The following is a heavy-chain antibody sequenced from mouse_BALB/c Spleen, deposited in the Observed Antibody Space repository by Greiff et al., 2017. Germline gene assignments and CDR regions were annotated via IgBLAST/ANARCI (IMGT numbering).Heavy chain of an antibody. Sequence: QVQLQQSGAELMKPGASVKISCKATGYTFSSYWIEWVKQRPGHGLEWIGEILPGSGSTNYNEKFTGKATFTADTSSNTAYMQLSSLTSEDSAVYYCARRYGNYWYFDVWGAGTTVTVSA. CDR3: ARRYGNYWYFDV. CDR2: ILPGSGST. D-gene: IGHD2-10*02. CDR1: GYTFSSYW. V-gene: IGHV1-9*01. J-gene: IGHJ1*01.